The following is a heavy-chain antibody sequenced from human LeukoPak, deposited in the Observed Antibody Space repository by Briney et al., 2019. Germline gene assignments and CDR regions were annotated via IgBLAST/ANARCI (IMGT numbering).Heavy chain of an antibody. CDR1: GYSISSGYY. D-gene: IGHD2-15*01. V-gene: IGHV4-38-2*02. CDR2: IYYSGST. Sequence: SETLSLTCTVSGYSISSGYYWGWIRQPPGKGLEWIGSIYYSGSTHYNPSLKGRVTISVDTSKNQFSLKLSSLTAADTAVYYCAREGDCSTGSCYDPVEYWGQGTLVTVSS. CDR3: AREGDCSTGSCYDPVEY. J-gene: IGHJ4*02.